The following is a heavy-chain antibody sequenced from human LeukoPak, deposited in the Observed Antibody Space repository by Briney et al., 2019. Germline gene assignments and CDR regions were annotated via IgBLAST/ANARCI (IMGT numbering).Heavy chain of an antibody. CDR2: IWYDGNNK. CDR3: ARDGLASVGLDM. D-gene: IGHD6-13*01. V-gene: IGHV3-33*01. Sequence: GTSLRLSCAASGFTLTGYGMHWVRQAPGKGLEWVAVIWYDGNNKYYADFVKGRFTISRDTSKNTLYLQMNSLRGDDTAIYYCARDGLASVGLDMWGQGTVVTVSS. CDR1: GFTLTGYG. J-gene: IGHJ3*02.